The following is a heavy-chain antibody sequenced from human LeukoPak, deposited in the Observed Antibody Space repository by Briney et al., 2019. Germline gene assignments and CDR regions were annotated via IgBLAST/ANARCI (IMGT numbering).Heavy chain of an antibody. J-gene: IGHJ4*02. CDR2: INHSGST. CDR3: ARGYDYFDY. D-gene: IGHD2-2*01. V-gene: IGHV4-34*01. Sequence: SETLSLTCAVYGGSFSGYYWSWIRQPPGKGLEWIGEINHSGSTNYNPSLKSRVTISVDTSKNQFSLKLSSVTAADTAVYYCARGYDYFDYWGQGTLVTVSS. CDR1: GGSFSGYY.